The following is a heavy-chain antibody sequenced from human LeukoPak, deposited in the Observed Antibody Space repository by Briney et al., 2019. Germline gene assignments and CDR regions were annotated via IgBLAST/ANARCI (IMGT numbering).Heavy chain of an antibody. CDR3: ARVGSSSPYYYMDV. D-gene: IGHD6-6*01. Sequence: ASVKVSCKASGGTFSSYAISWVRQAPGQGLEWMGGIIPIFGTANYAQKFQGRVTITTDESTSTAYMELSSLRSEDAAVYYCARVGSSSPYYYMDVWGKGTTVTVSS. CDR2: IIPIFGTA. V-gene: IGHV1-69*05. CDR1: GGTFSSYA. J-gene: IGHJ6*03.